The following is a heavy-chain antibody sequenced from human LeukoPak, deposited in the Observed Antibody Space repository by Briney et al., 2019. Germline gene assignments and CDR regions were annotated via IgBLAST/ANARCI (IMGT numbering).Heavy chain of an antibody. V-gene: IGHV3-23*01. CDR3: AKDLGSGRRVDY. J-gene: IGHJ4*02. D-gene: IGHD3-10*01. Sequence: PGGSLRLSCAASGFTFSSYAMSWVRQAPGKGLEWVSAISGSGGSTYYADSVKGRFTISKDNSKNTLYLQMNSLRAEDTAVYYCAKDLGSGRRVDYWGQGTLVTVSS. CDR2: ISGSGGST. CDR1: GFTFSSYA.